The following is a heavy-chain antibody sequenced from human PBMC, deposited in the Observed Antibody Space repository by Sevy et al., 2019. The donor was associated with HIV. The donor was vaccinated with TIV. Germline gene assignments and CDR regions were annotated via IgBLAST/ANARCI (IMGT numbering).Heavy chain of an antibody. Sequence: GGSLRLSCVASGFTFDSYWMHWVRQAPGKGLVWVSRINSDGSSTPYADSVKGRFTISRDNAKNTLYLKLNRLGAEDTAVYYCTRGDPIVPPAGYYYHMDVWGKGTTVTVSS. CDR1: GFTFDSYW. J-gene: IGHJ6*03. V-gene: IGHV3-74*01. CDR2: INSDGSST. CDR3: TRGDPIVPPAGYYYHMDV. D-gene: IGHD1-26*01.